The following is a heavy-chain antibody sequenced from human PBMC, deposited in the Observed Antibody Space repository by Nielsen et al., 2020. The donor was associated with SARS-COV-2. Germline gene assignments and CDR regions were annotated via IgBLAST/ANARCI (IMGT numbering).Heavy chain of an antibody. D-gene: IGHD6-19*01. CDR2: IYYSGST. J-gene: IGHJ6*02. V-gene: IGHV4-39*07. CDR1: GGSISSSSYY. Sequence: SETLSLTCTVSGGSISSSSYYWGWIRQPPGKGLEWIGSIYYSGSTNYNPSLKSRVTISVDTSKNQFSLKLSSVTAADTAVYYCARDEAVLIAVAGTGGMDVWGQGTTVTVSS. CDR3: ARDEAVLIAVAGTGGMDV.